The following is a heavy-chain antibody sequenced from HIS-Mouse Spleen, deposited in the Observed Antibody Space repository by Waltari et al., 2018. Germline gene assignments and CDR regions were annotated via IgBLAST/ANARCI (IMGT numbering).Heavy chain of an antibody. D-gene: IGHD2-21*02. CDR3: ARKRTASGWFDP. Sequence: QLQLQESGPGLVKPSETLSLTCTVSGGSISSSSYYWGWLRQPPGKGLEWIGSIYYSGSTYYNPSRKSRVTIAVDTSKNQFSLKLSSVTAADTAVYYCARKRTASGWFDPWGQGTLVTVSS. CDR2: IYYSGST. CDR1: GGSISSSSYY. J-gene: IGHJ5*02. V-gene: IGHV4-39*01.